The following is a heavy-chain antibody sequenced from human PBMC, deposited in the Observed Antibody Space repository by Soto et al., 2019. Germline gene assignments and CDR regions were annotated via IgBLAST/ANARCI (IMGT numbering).Heavy chain of an antibody. Sequence: ASETLSLTCTVSGGSISNYYWSWIRQPPGKGLEWIGYIYSSGSTNYNPSLKSRVTISVDRSKNQFSLKLSSVTAADTAVYYCARVPAPWGQGTLVTVSS. CDR3: ARVPAP. V-gene: IGHV4-59*12. CDR2: IYSSGST. J-gene: IGHJ5*02. CDR1: GGSISNYY.